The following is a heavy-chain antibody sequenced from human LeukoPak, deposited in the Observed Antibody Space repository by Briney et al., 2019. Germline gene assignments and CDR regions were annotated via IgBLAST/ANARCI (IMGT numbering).Heavy chain of an antibody. CDR3: TRVRIAARRYYYYGMGV. Sequence: GGSLRLSCTASGFTFGDYAMSWVRQAPGKGLEWVGFIRSKAYGGTTEYAASVKGRFTISRDDSKSIAYLQMNSLKTEDTAVYYCTRVRIAARRYYYYGMGVWGQGTTVTVSS. J-gene: IGHJ6*02. CDR2: IRSKAYGGTT. D-gene: IGHD6-6*01. V-gene: IGHV3-49*04. CDR1: GFTFGDYA.